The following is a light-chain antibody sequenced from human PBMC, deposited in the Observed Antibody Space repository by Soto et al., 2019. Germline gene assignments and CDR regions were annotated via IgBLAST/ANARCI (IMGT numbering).Light chain of an antibody. J-gene: IGKJ2*01. Sequence: EIVLTQSPGTLSLSPGEGAALSCRASQSIGSSFLAWYQQKPGQAPRLLIYGASSRATGIPDRFSGSGSGTDFTLTISRLEPEDLAVYYCQQYDSSPYTFGQGTKREIK. CDR1: QSIGSSF. CDR3: QQYDSSPYT. CDR2: GAS. V-gene: IGKV3-20*01.